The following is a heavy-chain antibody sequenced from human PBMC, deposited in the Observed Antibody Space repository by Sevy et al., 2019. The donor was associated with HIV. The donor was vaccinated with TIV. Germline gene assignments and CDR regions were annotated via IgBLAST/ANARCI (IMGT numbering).Heavy chain of an antibody. Sequence: GESLKISCKASGSISTSHWFGWVRQMPGKGLEWMGIVYVGDSGTMYSPSFQGQVTMSVDKSTNTASLQWSRLKASDTAMYHCATRTPLTSMIAFDYWGQGTLVTVSS. D-gene: IGHD2-21*01. CDR3: ATRTPLTSMIAFDY. J-gene: IGHJ4*02. V-gene: IGHV5-51*01. CDR1: GSISTSHW. CDR2: VYVGDSGT.